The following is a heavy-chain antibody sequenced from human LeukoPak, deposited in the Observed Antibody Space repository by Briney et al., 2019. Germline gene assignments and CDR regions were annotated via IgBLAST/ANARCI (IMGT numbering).Heavy chain of an antibody. CDR2: ISGYTGDT. V-gene: IGHV1-18*01. D-gene: IGHD2-15*01. CDR3: ARAGYCGDGGCRGGSAFDV. CDR1: GYTFPNYD. Sequence: ASVKVSCKTSGYTFPNYDIYWVRQAPGQGLECMGWISGYTGDTKYAQILQGRFTVTTDTSTSTAYMELRSLTYDDTAVYYCARAGYCGDGGCRGGSAFDVWGQGTMVTVSS. J-gene: IGHJ3*01.